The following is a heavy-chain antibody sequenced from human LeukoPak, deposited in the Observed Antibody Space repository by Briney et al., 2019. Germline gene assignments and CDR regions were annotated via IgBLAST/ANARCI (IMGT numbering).Heavy chain of an antibody. D-gene: IGHD2-2*01. CDR2: IYYSGST. J-gene: IGHJ6*02. Sequence: SETLSLTCTVSGGSISSSSYYWGWIRQPPGKGLEWIGSIYYSGSTYYNPSLKSRVTISVDTSKNQFSLKLSSVTAADTAVYYCARDHSLNSVVVPAARNYYYGMGVWGQGTTVTVSS. CDR3: ARDHSLNSVVVPAARNYYYGMGV. CDR1: GGSISSSSYY. V-gene: IGHV4-39*02.